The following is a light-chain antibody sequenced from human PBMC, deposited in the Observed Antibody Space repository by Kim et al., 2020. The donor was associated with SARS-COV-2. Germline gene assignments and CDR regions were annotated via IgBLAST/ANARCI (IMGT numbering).Light chain of an antibody. CDR3: QSYDNSLTGYV. V-gene: IGLV1-40*01. CDR2: DTT. J-gene: IGLJ1*01. Sequence: QRVTVACTGSSSNIGAGYDVHWYQQLPGTAPKVLIFDTTDRPSGVPDRFSGSKAGTSAALAITGPQPEDEADYYCQSYDNSLTGYVFGTGTKVTVL. CDR1: SSNIGAGYD.